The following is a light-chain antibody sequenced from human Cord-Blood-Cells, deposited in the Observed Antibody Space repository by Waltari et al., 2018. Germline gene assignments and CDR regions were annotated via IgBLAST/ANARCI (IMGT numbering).Light chain of an antibody. Sequence: SYELTQPPPVSVSPAQTARITCTGDALPKQYAHWYQQKPGQAPVLVIYKDSERPPGIPERFSGSSSGTTVTLTISGVQAEDEADYYCQSADSSGTWVFGGGTKLTVL. J-gene: IGLJ3*02. CDR1: ALPKQY. CDR2: KDS. V-gene: IGLV3-25*03. CDR3: QSADSSGTWV.